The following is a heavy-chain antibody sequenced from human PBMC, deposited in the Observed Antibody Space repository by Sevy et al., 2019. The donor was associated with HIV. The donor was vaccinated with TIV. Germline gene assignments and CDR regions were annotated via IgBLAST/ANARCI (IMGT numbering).Heavy chain of an antibody. D-gene: IGHD3-22*01. Sequence: AGGSLRLSCAASGFTFSSYGMHWVRQAPGKGLEWVAVIWYDGSNKYYADSVKGRFTISRDNSKNTLYLQMNSLRAEDTAVYYCARGGLWRLYYYDSSGLNFDYWGQGTLVTVSS. CDR3: ARGGLWRLYYYDSSGLNFDY. CDR2: IWYDGSNK. CDR1: GFTFSSYG. V-gene: IGHV3-33*01. J-gene: IGHJ4*02.